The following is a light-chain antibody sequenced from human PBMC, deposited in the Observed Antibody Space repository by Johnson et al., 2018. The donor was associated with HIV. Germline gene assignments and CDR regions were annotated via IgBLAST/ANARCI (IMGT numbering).Light chain of an antibody. V-gene: IGLV1-51*02. CDR1: SSNIGKNY. Sequence: QSVLTQPPSVSAAPGQKVTISCSGSSSNIGKNYVSWYQQLPGTAPKLLIYKNNKRPSGIPDRFSGSKSGTSATLGITGLQTGDEADYYCGTWDTSLSAFVFGTGTRVTVL. CDR3: GTWDTSLSAFV. J-gene: IGLJ1*01. CDR2: KNN.